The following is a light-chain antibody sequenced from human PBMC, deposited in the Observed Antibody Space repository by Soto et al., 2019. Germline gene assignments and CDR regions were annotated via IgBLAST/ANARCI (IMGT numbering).Light chain of an antibody. J-gene: IGKJ1*01. CDR2: GAS. CDR1: QSVSSN. CDR3: QQYNNWPPGK. V-gene: IGKV3-15*01. Sequence: EIVMTQSTATLSVSPGERATLSCRASQSVSSNLAWYQQKPGQAPRLLIYGASTRATGIPARFSGSGSGTEFTLTISSLQSEDFAVYYCQQYNNWPPGKFGQGTKVEIK.